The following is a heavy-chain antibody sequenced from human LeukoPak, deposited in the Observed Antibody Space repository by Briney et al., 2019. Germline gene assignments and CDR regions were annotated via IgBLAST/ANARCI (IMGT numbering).Heavy chain of an antibody. J-gene: IGHJ3*02. V-gene: IGHV4-59*01. CDR3: ARIAAPDLDAFDI. D-gene: IGHD6-13*01. Sequence: SETLSLTCTVSGGSISSYYWSWIRQPPGKGLEWSGYIYYSGSTNYNPSLKSRVTISVDTSKNQFSLKLSSVTAADTAVYYCARIAAPDLDAFDIWGQGTMVTVSS. CDR2: IYYSGST. CDR1: GGSISSYY.